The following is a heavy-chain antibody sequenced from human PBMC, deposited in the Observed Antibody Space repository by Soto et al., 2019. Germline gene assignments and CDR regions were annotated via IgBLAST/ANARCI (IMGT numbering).Heavy chain of an antibody. V-gene: IGHV2-5*02. D-gene: IGHD2-15*01. J-gene: IGHJ6*02. CDR3: AYLPCSGGSCYWFSFSGMDV. Sequence: QITLKESGPTLVKPTQTLTLTCTFSGCSLSTSGVGVAWIRQPPGKALEWLALIYWDDDKRYRPSLESRLTVTTHTSKNQVVLTRTNMDSVDTAPYYCAYLPCSGGSCYWFSFSGMDVWGQGTTVTVSS. CDR1: GCSLSTSGVG. CDR2: IYWDDDK.